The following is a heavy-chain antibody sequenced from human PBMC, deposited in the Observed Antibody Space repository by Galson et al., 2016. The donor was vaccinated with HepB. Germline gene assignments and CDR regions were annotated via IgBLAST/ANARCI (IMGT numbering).Heavy chain of an antibody. Sequence: SLRLSCAASGFTFKKYGMHWVRQAPGKGLEWVEGVGLDESNKYYAVSVKGRFTISSDNSKNTVYLYMNSLRAEDTAVFYCARDPGRDDGMDVWGQGTTVTVSS. J-gene: IGHJ6*02. D-gene: IGHD3-10*01. CDR1: GFTFKKYG. CDR2: VGLDESNK. CDR3: ARDPGRDDGMDV. V-gene: IGHV3-33*01.